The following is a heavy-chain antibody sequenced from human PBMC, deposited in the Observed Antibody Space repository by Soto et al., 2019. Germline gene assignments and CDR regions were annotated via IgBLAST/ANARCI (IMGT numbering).Heavy chain of an antibody. V-gene: IGHV4-59*08. D-gene: IGHD2-15*01. Sequence: SETLSLTCTVSGGSISGYYWSWIRQPPGKGLEWIGYIYGSENTNYDPSLKSRVTISVDTSKNQFSLNLTSVTAADTAMYYCVRRGGGYYYYYGMDVWGKGNKVTVSS. CDR3: VRRGGGYYYYYGMDV. CDR2: IYGSENT. J-gene: IGHJ6*04. CDR1: GGSISGYY.